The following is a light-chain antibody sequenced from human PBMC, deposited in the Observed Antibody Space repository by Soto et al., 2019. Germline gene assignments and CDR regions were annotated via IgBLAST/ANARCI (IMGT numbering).Light chain of an antibody. V-gene: IGKV1-27*01. CDR3: QQYNSDTLT. CDR2: AES. CDR1: QVISTS. J-gene: IGKJ4*01. Sequence: DLQLTQSPSFLSASIGESVTITCRGSQVISTSLAWYKVKTGKAPKIRIYAESPLQSGVPSRFSGSGSGTDLNLTISRLQPEDVETYYCQQYNSDTLTCGGGTKVDIK.